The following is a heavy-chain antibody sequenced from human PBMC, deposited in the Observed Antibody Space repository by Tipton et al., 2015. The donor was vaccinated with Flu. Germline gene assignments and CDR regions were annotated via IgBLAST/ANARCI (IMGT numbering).Heavy chain of an antibody. D-gene: IGHD3-3*01. Sequence: QVQLVQSGAEVKKPGASVKVSCKASGYTFTSYGISWVRQAPGQGLEWMGWISAYNGSTNYAQKLQGRVTMTTDTSTSTAYMELRSLRSDDTAVYYCAHTYYDFWSGYYTHYYYYGMDVWGQGTTVTVSS. CDR2: ISAYNGST. V-gene: IGHV1-18*01. CDR3: AHTYYDFWSGYYTHYYYYGMDV. J-gene: IGHJ6*02. CDR1: GYTFTSYG.